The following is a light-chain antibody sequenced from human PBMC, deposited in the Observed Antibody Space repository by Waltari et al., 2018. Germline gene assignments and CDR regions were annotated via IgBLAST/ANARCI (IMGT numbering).Light chain of an antibody. Sequence: EIVMTQSPATLSVSPGDTVTLSCRASQGVRSNVVWYHQRPGRAPRLLIYGTSTRPTGVPARFSGSGSGTDFTLTISGLQSEDFGIYYCQQYVDSPPYTFGQGTKLEI. CDR3: QQYVDSPPYT. CDR2: GTS. CDR1: QGVRSN. J-gene: IGKJ2*01. V-gene: IGKV3-15*01.